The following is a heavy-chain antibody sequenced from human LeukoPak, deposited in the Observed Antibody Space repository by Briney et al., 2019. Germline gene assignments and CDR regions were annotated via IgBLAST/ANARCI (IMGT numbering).Heavy chain of an antibody. CDR1: GYTFSNYN. V-gene: IGHV1-46*01. CDR3: ARGGWGSPDYYYMDV. J-gene: IGHJ6*03. Sequence: ASVKVSCKASGYTFSNYNVHWVRQAPGQGLEWMGIINPTGGSTNYAQKFQGRVTMTRDMSTTTVYMDLSSLKSEDTAVYYCARGGWGSPDYYYMDVWGKGTTVTISS. CDR2: INPTGGST. D-gene: IGHD6-19*01.